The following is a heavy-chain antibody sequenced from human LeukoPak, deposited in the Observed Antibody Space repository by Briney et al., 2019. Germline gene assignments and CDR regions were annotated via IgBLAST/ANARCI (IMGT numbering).Heavy chain of an antibody. CDR3: ATVEHYDILTGYWIFDY. CDR2: FDPEDGET. Sequence: ASVKVSCKVSGYTLTELSMHWVRQAPGKGLEWMGGFDPEDGETIYAQKFQGRVTMTEDTSTDTAYMELSSLRSEDTAVYHCATVEHYDILTGYWIFDYWGQGTLVTVSS. J-gene: IGHJ4*02. D-gene: IGHD3-9*01. CDR1: GYTLTELS. V-gene: IGHV1-24*01.